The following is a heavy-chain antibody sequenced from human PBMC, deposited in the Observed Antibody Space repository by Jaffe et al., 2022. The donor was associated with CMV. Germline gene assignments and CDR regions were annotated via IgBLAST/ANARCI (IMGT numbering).Heavy chain of an antibody. CDR2: ISWNSGSI. CDR3: AKDMGWYSSGWYQDYYYYGMDV. D-gene: IGHD6-19*01. Sequence: EVQLVESGGGLVQPGRSLRLSCAASGFTFDDYAMHWVRQAPGKGLEWVSGISWNSGSIGYADSVKGRFTISRDNAKNSLYLQMNSLRAEDTALYYCAKDMGWYSSGWYQDYYYYGMDVWGQGTTVTVSS. J-gene: IGHJ6*02. CDR1: GFTFDDYA. V-gene: IGHV3-9*01.